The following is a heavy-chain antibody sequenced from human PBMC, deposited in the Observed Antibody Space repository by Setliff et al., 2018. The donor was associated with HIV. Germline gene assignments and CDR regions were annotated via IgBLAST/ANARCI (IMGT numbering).Heavy chain of an antibody. CDR2: ITSGSTYV. Sequence: PGGSLRLSCAASGFTFTDYTMNWVRQAPGKGLEWVSSITSGSTYVNYADSVKGRFSISRDNSKNSLYLQMNSLRAEDTAVYYCAKTLPTLYPPHDYYFAMDVWGQGTTVTVS. J-gene: IGHJ6*02. D-gene: IGHD2-15*01. CDR3: AKTLPTLYPPHDYYFAMDV. CDR1: GFTFTDYT. V-gene: IGHV3-21*04.